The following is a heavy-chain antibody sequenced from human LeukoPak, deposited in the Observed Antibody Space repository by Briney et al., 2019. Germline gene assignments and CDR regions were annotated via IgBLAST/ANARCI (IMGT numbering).Heavy chain of an antibody. V-gene: IGHV3-21*01. Sequence: GESMRLSCAASGFSFSTYSMNWVRQAPGKGLEWVSSISAASNYKYYADSVKGRFTISRDNAKNSLYLQMNSLRAEDTAVYYCARERLPDDYWGQGTLVTVSS. J-gene: IGHJ4*02. CDR3: ARERLPDDY. D-gene: IGHD4-11*01. CDR1: GFSFSTYS. CDR2: ISAASNYK.